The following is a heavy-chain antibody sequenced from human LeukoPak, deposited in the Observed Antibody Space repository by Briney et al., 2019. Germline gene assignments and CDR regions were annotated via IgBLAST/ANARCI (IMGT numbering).Heavy chain of an antibody. Sequence: ASVKVSCKASGYIFTSYEINWVRQAIGQGLEWMGWMNPNSGNTGYAQKFQGRVTMTTDTSTSTAYMELRSLRSDDTAVYYCARQLGHYYHSSGHPPRYYDAFDIWGQGTMVTVSS. CDR3: ARQLGHYYHSSGHPPRYYDAFDI. CDR1: GYIFTSYE. J-gene: IGHJ3*02. D-gene: IGHD3-22*01. CDR2: MNPNSGNT. V-gene: IGHV1-8*02.